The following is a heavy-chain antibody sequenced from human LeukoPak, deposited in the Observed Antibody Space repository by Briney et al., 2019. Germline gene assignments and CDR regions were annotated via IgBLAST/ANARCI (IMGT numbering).Heavy chain of an antibody. CDR2: IFSSGPT. Sequence: GGSVRLSCAASGFNVSNNYMNWVRQAPGKGLEWVSVIFSSGPTYYADSVKGRFTISRDNSKNTVYLQMNSLRAEDTAVYYCATRYGGYYYGLDVWGQGTTVTVSS. CDR1: GFNVSNNY. J-gene: IGHJ6*02. CDR3: ATRYGGYYYGLDV. V-gene: IGHV3-53*01. D-gene: IGHD1-26*01.